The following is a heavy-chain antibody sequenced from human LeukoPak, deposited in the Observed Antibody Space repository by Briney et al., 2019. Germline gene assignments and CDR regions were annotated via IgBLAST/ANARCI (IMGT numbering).Heavy chain of an antibody. CDR1: GFTFRYYW. D-gene: IGHD1-26*01. J-gene: IGHJ4*01. CDR3: ARVEVGPTYFDL. Sequence: GGSLRLPCAASGFTFRYYWIHWVRQVPGKGLVWLSRINTDGSHTNYADSVKDRFTMSRDNAKNAVHLQMNSLTAEDTAVYYCARVEVGPTYFDLWGDGTLVTVSS. CDR2: INTDGSHT. V-gene: IGHV3-74*01.